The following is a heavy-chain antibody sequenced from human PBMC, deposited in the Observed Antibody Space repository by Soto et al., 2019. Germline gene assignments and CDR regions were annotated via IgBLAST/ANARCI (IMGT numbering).Heavy chain of an antibody. J-gene: IGHJ4*02. CDR1: GFTFTSYG. CDR2: IAYDGGRQ. V-gene: IGHV3-30*03. CDR3: VSDRGYGHASVPYS. Sequence: QAHLVESGGGVVQPGRSLRLSCAASGFTFTSYGMHWVRQAPGTRLEWVAVIAYDGGRQHYADSVKGRFTISRDNSKNMVLLQMNSLRAEDTAVYYCVSDRGYGHASVPYSWGQGTLVSVSS. D-gene: IGHD5-18*01.